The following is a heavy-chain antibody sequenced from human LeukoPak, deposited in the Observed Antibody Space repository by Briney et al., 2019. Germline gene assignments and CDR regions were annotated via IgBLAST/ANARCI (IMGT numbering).Heavy chain of an antibody. CDR3: ARVFDYYYGMDV. V-gene: IGHV3-30-3*01. Sequence: SCKASGFTFSSYAMHWVRQAPGKGLEWVAVISYDGSNKYYADSVKGRFTISRDNSKNTLYLQMNSLRAEDTAVYYCARVFDYYYGMDVWGQGTTVTVSS. J-gene: IGHJ6*02. CDR1: GFTFSSYA. CDR2: ISYDGSNK.